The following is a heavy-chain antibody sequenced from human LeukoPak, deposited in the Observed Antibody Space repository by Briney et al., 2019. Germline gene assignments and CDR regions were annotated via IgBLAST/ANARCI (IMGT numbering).Heavy chain of an antibody. Sequence: GGSLRLSCVASGFTFSSYSMNWVRQAPGKGLEWVSSISSGSGYIYYADSVKGRFTISRDNAKNSLYLQMNSLRAEDTAVYYCARDVGATRRFFDYWGQGTLVTVSS. V-gene: IGHV3-21*01. CDR2: ISSGSGYI. D-gene: IGHD1-26*01. CDR3: ARDVGATRRFFDY. J-gene: IGHJ4*02. CDR1: GFTFSSYS.